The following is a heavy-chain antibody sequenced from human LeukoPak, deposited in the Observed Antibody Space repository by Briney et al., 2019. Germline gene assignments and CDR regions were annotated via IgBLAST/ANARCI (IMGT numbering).Heavy chain of an antibody. J-gene: IGHJ4*02. CDR2: ISYDGSNK. D-gene: IGHD2-15*01. CDR1: GFTFSSYG. Sequence: GGSLRLSCAASGFTFSSYGMHWVRQAPGKGLEWVALISYDGSNKYYADSVKGRFTISRDNPKNTLYLQMNSLRAEDTAVYYCASMVVALCWGQGTLVTVSS. V-gene: IGHV3-30*03. CDR3: ASMVVALC.